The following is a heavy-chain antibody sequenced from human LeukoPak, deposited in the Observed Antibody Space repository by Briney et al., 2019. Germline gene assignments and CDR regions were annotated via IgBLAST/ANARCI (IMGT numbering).Heavy chain of an antibody. V-gene: IGHV3-7*01. D-gene: IGHD3-22*01. CDR3: ARGPMGYYDSTGYDN. J-gene: IGHJ4*02. CDR1: GFSFSSYW. CDR2: IKQDGGEK. Sequence: GGSLRLSCAASGFSFSSYWMSWVRQAPGKGLEWVANIKQDGGEKYYVVSVKGRFTISRDNAKNSLYLQMNSLRAEDTAVYYCARGPMGYYDSTGYDNWGQGTLVTVST.